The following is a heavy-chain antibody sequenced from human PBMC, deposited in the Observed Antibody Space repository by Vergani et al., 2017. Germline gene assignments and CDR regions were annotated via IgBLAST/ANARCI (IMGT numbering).Heavy chain of an antibody. Sequence: EVQLLESGGGLVLPGGSLRLSCAASGFTFSSYAMSWVRQAPGKGLEWVSTISGSGGSTYYADSVKGRFTISRDNSKNTLYLQMSSLRSEDTAVYYCARGPSLRERGWFDPWGQGTLVTVSS. D-gene: IGHD1-26*01. J-gene: IGHJ5*02. CDR1: GFTFSSYA. CDR3: ARGPSLRERGWFDP. V-gene: IGHV3-23*01. CDR2: ISGSGGST.